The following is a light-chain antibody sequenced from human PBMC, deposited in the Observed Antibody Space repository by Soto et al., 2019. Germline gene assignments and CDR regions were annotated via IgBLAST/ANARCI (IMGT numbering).Light chain of an antibody. V-gene: IGKV1-27*01. Sequence: DIQMTQSPSSLSASVGDRVTITCRASQGISNYVAWYQLKPGKVPKLLIYAASSLQSGVPFRFSGSESGTDFTLTISSLQPEDVATYYCQEYNSAPFTFGPGTTVDIK. J-gene: IGKJ3*01. CDR3: QEYNSAPFT. CDR1: QGISNY. CDR2: AAS.